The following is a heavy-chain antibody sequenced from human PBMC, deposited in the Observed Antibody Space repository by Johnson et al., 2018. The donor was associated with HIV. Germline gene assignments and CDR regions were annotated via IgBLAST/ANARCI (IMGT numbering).Heavy chain of an antibody. D-gene: IGHD3-9*01. J-gene: IGHJ3*01. CDR2: ISYDGSNK. Sequence: QVQLVESGGGVVQPGRSLRLSCAASGFTFSSYGMHWVRQAPGKGLEWVAVISYDGSNKYYADSVRGRITISRDNTKNMVYLQMNSLRPEDTAVYYCSRERFSDMLTGYHAFDFWGQGTMVTVSS. V-gene: IGHV3-30*03. CDR1: GFTFSSYG. CDR3: SRERFSDMLTGYHAFDF.